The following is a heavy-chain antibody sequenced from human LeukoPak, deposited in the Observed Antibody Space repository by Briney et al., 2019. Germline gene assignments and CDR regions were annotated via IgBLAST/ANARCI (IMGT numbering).Heavy chain of an antibody. D-gene: IGHD2/OR15-2a*01. CDR3: ARGGLLFDY. CDR2: IYYSGST. CDR1: GGSISSYY. V-gene: IGHV4-59*01. J-gene: IGHJ4*02. Sequence: SETLSLTCTASGGSISSYYWSWIRQPPGKGLEWIGYIYYSGSTNYNPSLKSRLTISLDPSKNAYSLKLSSVTAADTAVYYWARGGLLFDYWGQGTLVTVSS.